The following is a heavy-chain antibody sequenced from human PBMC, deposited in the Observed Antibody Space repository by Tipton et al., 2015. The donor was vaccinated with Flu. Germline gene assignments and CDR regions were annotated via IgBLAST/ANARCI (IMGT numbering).Heavy chain of an antibody. Sequence: TLSLTCTVSGDSINNNYWSWVRQPAGKGLEWIGRLHTSRGSTYNSSLKSRVTMSFDTSKNQFSLKLSSVTAADTAVYYCAGLSSNWYHQLDNWGQGTLVT. CDR3: AGLSSNWYHQLDN. J-gene: IGHJ4*02. D-gene: IGHD6-13*01. V-gene: IGHV4-4*07. CDR1: GDSINNNY. CDR2: LHTSRGS.